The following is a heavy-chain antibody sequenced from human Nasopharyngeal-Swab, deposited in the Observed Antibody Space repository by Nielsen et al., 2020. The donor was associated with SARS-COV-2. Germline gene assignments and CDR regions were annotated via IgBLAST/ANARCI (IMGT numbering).Heavy chain of an antibody. CDR1: GGSMISSSYY. Sequence: SETLSLTCTVSGGSMISSSYYWGWIRQTPGKGLSWILSIFHTCSSYYNASLKRRVTISIDTSKNLFSLRLNSVTAADTAVYYCVRNGVAIFGPNWYFDLWGRGTLVIVSS. J-gene: IGHJ2*01. CDR3: VRNGVAIFGPNWYFDL. CDR2: IFHTCSS. D-gene: IGHD3-3*01. V-gene: IGHV4-39*01.